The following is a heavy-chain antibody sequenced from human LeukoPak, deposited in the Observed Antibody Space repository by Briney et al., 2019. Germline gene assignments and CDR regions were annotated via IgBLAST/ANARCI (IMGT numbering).Heavy chain of an antibody. J-gene: IGHJ4*02. Sequence: SETLSLTCTVSGGSISSGGYYWSWIRQPPGKGLEWIGYIYHSGSTYYNPSLKSRVTISVDRSKNQFSLKLSSVTAADTAVYYCARDLSLDYWGQGTLVTVSS. CDR2: IYHSGST. D-gene: IGHD3-16*02. CDR3: ARDLSLDY. V-gene: IGHV4-30-2*01. CDR1: GGSISSGGYY.